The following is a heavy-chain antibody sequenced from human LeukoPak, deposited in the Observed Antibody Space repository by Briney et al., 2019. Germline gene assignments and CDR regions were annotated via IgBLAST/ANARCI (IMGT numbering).Heavy chain of an antibody. CDR2: ISYDGSNK. CDR1: GFAFSSYG. D-gene: IGHD3-10*01. CDR3: AKDWSSMVRGVYYFDY. J-gene: IGHJ4*02. V-gene: IGHV3-30*18. Sequence: PGGSLRLSCAASGFAFSSYGMHWVRQAPGKGLEWVAVISYDGSNKYYADSVKGRFTISRDNSKNTLYLQMNSLRAEDTAVYYCAKDWSSMVRGVYYFDYWGQGTLVTVSS.